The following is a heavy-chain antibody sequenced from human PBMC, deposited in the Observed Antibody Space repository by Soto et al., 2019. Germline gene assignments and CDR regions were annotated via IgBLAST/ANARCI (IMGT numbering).Heavy chain of an antibody. D-gene: IGHD3-22*01. CDR1: GFTFSSYG. Sequence: HPGGSLRLSCAASGFTFSSYGMHWVRQAPGKGLEWVAVISYDGSNKYYADSVKGRFTISRDNSKNTLYLQMNSLRAEDTAVYYCAKVTYYYDSSSPIDYWGQGTLVTVSS. CDR3: AKVTYYYDSSSPIDY. V-gene: IGHV3-30*18. CDR2: ISYDGSNK. J-gene: IGHJ4*02.